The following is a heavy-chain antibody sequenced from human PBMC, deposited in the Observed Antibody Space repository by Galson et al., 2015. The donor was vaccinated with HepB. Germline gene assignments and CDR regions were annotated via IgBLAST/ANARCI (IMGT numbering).Heavy chain of an antibody. V-gene: IGHV1-18*01. CDR3: ARRRYSSRESYYYYYMDV. D-gene: IGHD6-13*01. CDR2: ISAYNGNT. J-gene: IGHJ6*03. Sequence: SVKVSCKASGYTFTSYGISWVRQAPGQGLEWMGWISAYNGNTNYAQKLQGRVTMTTDTSTSTAYMELRSLRSDDTAVYYCARRRYSSRESYYYYYMDVWGKGTTVTVSS. CDR1: GYTFTSYG.